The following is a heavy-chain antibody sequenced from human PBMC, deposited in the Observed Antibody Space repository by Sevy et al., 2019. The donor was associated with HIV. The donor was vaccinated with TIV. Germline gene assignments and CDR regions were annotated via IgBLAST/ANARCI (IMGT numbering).Heavy chain of an antibody. V-gene: IGHV3-73*01. J-gene: IGHJ6*03. D-gene: IGHD6-13*01. CDR2: IRSKPNNYAT. CDR3: AALKLYYVDI. Sequence: GGSLRLSCAASGFTFSGSAVHWVRQASGKGLEWIGRIRSKPNNYATAYAASVKGRFTISRDDSTNTAYLQMNSLKTEDTAIYYCAALKLYYVDIWGKGTTVTVSS. CDR1: GFTFSGSA.